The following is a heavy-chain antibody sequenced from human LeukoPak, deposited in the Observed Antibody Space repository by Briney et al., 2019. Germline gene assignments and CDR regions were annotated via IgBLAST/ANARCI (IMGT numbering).Heavy chain of an antibody. J-gene: IGHJ4*02. CDR3: AKDLDCSGGTCHKAFDC. D-gene: IGHD2-15*01. Sequence: GGPLRLSCVASGFTLSTYGMHWVRQAPGKGLEWVAFIRYDGSDKFYGDSVKGRFTTSRDNSKNTLYLQMSRLRVEDTAVYYCAKDLDCSGGTCHKAFDCWGQGTLVTVSS. V-gene: IGHV3-30*02. CDR2: IRYDGSDK. CDR1: GFTLSTYG.